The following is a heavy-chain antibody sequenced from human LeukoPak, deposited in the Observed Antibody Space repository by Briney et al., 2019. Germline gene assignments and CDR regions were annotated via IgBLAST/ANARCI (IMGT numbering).Heavy chain of an antibody. CDR1: GYSFTSYW. D-gene: IGHD1-26*01. CDR3: ARHVGEVGAGYFDY. V-gene: IGHV5-51*01. J-gene: IGHJ4*02. CDR2: IYPGDSDT. Sequence: GESLKISCKGSGYSFTSYWIGWVRQIPGKGLEWMGIIYPGDSDTRYSPSFQGQVTISADNSISTAYLQWSSPKASDTAIYYCARHVGEVGAGYFDYWGQGTLVTVSS.